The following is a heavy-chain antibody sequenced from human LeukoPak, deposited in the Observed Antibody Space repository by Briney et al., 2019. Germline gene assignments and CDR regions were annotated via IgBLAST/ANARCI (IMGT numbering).Heavy chain of an antibody. CDR1: GFTIRDYY. D-gene: IGHD3-9*01. Sequence: PGGSLRFSCVASGFTIRDYYMTWIRQAPGKGLEWISYISSSGDTLYYADSVEGRFTISRDNAKNSLYLQMDSLRAEDTAVYYCAREVVIFPDYYYYGMDVWGQGTTVTVSS. CDR2: ISSSGDTL. CDR3: AREVVIFPDYYYYGMDV. J-gene: IGHJ6*02. V-gene: IGHV3-11*01.